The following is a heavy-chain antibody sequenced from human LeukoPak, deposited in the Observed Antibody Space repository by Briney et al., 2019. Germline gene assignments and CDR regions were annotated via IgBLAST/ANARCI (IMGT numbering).Heavy chain of an antibody. V-gene: IGHV3-21*01. J-gene: IGHJ3*02. D-gene: IGHD3-16*01. CDR2: ISSSSSYI. CDR3: ARGSRLSDAFGI. CDR1: GFTFSSYS. Sequence: GGSLRLSCAASGFTFSSYSMNWVRQVPGKGLEWVSSISSSSSYIYYADSVKGRFTISRDNAKNSLYLQMNSLRAEDTAVYYCARGSRLSDAFGIWGQGTMVTVSS.